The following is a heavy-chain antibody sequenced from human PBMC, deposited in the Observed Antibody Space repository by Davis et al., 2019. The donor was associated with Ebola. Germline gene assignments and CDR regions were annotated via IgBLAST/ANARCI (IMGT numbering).Heavy chain of an antibody. V-gene: IGHV3-7*03. Sequence: GESLKISCAASGLNFSSYWMNWVRQGPGKGLEWVANIKQDGSKKNYVDSVKDRFTISRDNAKNSLFLQMNSLRAEDTAVYYCATEVSGNSFDIWGQGTLVTVSS. CDR3: ATEVSGNSFDI. CDR2: IKQDGSKK. D-gene: IGHD3-16*02. J-gene: IGHJ3*02. CDR1: GLNFSSYW.